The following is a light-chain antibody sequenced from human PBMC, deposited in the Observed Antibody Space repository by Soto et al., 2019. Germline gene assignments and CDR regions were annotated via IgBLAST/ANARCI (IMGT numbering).Light chain of an antibody. CDR1: QSIGNY. Sequence: DIQMTQSPSSLSASVGDRVTITCRASQSIGNYLNWYRQKPGKAPELLIYLGSNRASGVPDRFSGSGSGTDFALKISRVEAEDVGLYYCMQALQAPLTFGQGTKVDIK. V-gene: IGKV1-39*01. CDR2: LGS. J-gene: IGKJ1*01. CDR3: MQALQAPLT.